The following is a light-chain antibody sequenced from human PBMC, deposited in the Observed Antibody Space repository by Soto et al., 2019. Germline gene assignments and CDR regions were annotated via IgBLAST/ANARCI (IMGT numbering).Light chain of an antibody. V-gene: IGKV1-5*01. CDR3: QQYNSYPIT. CDR1: QSISSW. CDR2: DAS. J-gene: IGKJ5*01. Sequence: GDRVTITCLASQSISSWLAWYQQKPGKAPKLLIYDASSLESGVPSRFSGSGSGTEFTLTISSLQPDDFATYYCQQYNSYPITFGQGTRLENK.